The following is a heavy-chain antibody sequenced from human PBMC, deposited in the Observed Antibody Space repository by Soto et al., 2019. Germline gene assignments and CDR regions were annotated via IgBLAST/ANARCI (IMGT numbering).Heavy chain of an antibody. CDR1: GFTFGDYA. CDR2: IRSKAYSGTA. Sequence: PGGSLRFSCTASGFTFGDYAMSWFRQAPGKGLEWVGFIRSKAYSGTAEYAASVKGRFTMSRDDSKNIAYLQMNSLKTEDTAVYYCSRDRSGITMIRGVADYWGHGTLVTVSS. V-gene: IGHV3-49*03. D-gene: IGHD3-10*01. CDR3: SRDRSGITMIRGVADY. J-gene: IGHJ4*01.